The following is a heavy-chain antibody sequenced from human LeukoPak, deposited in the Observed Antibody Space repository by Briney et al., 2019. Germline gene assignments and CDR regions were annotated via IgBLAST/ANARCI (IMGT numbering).Heavy chain of an antibody. D-gene: IGHD5-24*01. J-gene: IGHJ4*02. CDR3: AKDGSGGVQLEPFDY. CDR2: ISGSGGST. Sequence: PGGSLRLSCAASGFTFSSYAMSWVRQAPGKGLEWVSAISGSGGSTYYADSVKGRFTISRDNSKNTLYLQMNSLRAEDTAVYYCAKDGSGGVQLEPFDYWGQGTLVTVSS. V-gene: IGHV3-23*01. CDR1: GFTFSSYA.